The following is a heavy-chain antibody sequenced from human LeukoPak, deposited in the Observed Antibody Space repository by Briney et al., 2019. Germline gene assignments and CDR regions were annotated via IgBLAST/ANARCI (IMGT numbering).Heavy chain of an antibody. CDR1: GFTVSSNY. CDR2: IYSGGST. CDR3: ASAAGDYGFDY. Sequence: PGGSVRLSCAASGFTVSSNYMSWVRQAPGKGLEWVSVIYSGGSTYYADSVKGRFTISRDNSKNTLYLQMNSLRAEDTAVYYCASAAGDYGFDYWGQGTLVTVSS. D-gene: IGHD4-17*01. V-gene: IGHV3-53*01. J-gene: IGHJ4*02.